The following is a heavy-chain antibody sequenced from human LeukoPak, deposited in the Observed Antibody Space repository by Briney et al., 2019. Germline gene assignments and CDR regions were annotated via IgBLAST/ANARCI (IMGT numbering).Heavy chain of an antibody. Sequence: PSETLSLTCTVSGGSISSYYWSWIRQPPGKGLEWIGYIYYSGSTNYNPSLKSRVTISVATSKNQFSLKLSSVTAADTAVYYCARGKDCSSTSCYVYGMDVWGQGTTVTVSS. D-gene: IGHD2-2*01. CDR1: GGSISSYY. CDR2: IYYSGST. CDR3: ARGKDCSSTSCYVYGMDV. J-gene: IGHJ6*02. V-gene: IGHV4-59*12.